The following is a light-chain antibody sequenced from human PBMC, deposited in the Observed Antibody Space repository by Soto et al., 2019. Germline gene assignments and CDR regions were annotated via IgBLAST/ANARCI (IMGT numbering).Light chain of an antibody. CDR3: QQYYSNPRT. Sequence: DIQMTQSPSTLSASIGDRVTITCRASQSISDYLAWYQQKPGKAPQLLIYEASSLVSGVPSRFSGNGSGTDFTLTISSLQAEDVAVYYCQQYYSNPRTFGQGTKVDIK. V-gene: IGKV1-5*03. J-gene: IGKJ1*01. CDR1: QSISDY. CDR2: EAS.